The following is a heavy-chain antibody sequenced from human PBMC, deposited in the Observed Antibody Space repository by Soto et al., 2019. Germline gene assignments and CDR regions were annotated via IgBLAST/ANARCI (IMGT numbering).Heavy chain of an antibody. CDR1: GGTFGIYA. CDR3: ARSLYSSSWYHSGNSYYYYGMDV. Sequence: QVQLVQSGAAVKKPGSSVKVSCKASGGTFGIYAITWVRQAPGQGLEWMGGIIAFSDIVNYTQKLQGRVTITADESTSTAYLDLSSLRSDDTAVYYCARSLYSSSWYHSGNSYYYYGMDVWGQGTTVTVSS. V-gene: IGHV1-69*12. J-gene: IGHJ6*02. D-gene: IGHD6-13*01. CDR2: IIAFSDIV.